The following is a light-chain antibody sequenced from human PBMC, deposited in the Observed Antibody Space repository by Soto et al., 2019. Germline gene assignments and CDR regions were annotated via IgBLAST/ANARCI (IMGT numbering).Light chain of an antibody. Sequence: DIQMTQSPSTLSGSVGDRVTSTCRASQTISSWLAWYQPKPGKAPNLLIYKASTLKSGVPSRFSGSGSGRAFTLTISSLPPDDFATYYCQHYNSYSEAFGQGAKVELK. J-gene: IGKJ1*01. CDR3: QHYNSYSEA. V-gene: IGKV1-5*03. CDR1: QTISSW. CDR2: KAS.